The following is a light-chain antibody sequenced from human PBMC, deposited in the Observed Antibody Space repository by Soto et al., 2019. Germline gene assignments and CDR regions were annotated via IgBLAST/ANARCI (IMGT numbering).Light chain of an antibody. CDR2: DVT. V-gene: IGLV2-14*03. J-gene: IGLJ2*01. CDR1: SNDIGGYKY. CDR3: SSCTGSSTHVT. Sequence: QSVLTQPASVSGSPGQSITISCTGTSNDIGGYKYVSWYQQHPGKAPKLMIYDVTALPSGVSNRFSGSKSGNTASLTISGLQHEDEADYYCSSCTGSSTHVTVGVGTKLTVL.